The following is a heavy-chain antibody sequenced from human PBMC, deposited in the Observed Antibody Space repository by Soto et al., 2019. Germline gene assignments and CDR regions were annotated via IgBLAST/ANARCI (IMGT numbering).Heavy chain of an antibody. D-gene: IGHD1-26*01. V-gene: IGHV1-8*01. Sequence: ASVKVSCKASGYTFTSYDINWVRQATGQGLEWMGRMNPNSGNTAYAQKFQGRVTMTRNTSISTAHMQLSGLRSEDTAIYYCARSPILGASNHWFDPWGQGTRVTVSS. J-gene: IGHJ5*02. CDR1: GYTFTSYD. CDR3: ARSPILGASNHWFDP. CDR2: MNPNSGNT.